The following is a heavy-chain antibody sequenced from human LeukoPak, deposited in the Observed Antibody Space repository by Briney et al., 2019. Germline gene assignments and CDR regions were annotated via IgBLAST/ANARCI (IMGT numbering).Heavy chain of an antibody. CDR2: IIPIFGTA. J-gene: IGHJ6*03. Sequence: SVKVSCKASGGTFSSYAISWVRQAPGQGLEWMGGIIPIFGTANYAQKFQGRVTITADESTSTAYTELSSLRSEDTAVYYCASPLWFGARYYYMDVWGKGTTVTVSS. CDR3: ASPLWFGARYYYMDV. D-gene: IGHD3-10*01. CDR1: GGTFSSYA. V-gene: IGHV1-69*01.